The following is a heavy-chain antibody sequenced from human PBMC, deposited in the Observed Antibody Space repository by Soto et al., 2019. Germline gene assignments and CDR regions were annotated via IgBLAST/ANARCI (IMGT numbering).Heavy chain of an antibody. J-gene: IGHJ5*02. CDR2: IIPIFGRS. CDR3: VRRKNREKAAIESGGWFAL. Sequence: QVQLVQSGAEVKKPGSSVKVSCKASGGTFNNHAINWVRQAPGQGLEWMGGIIPIFGRSNYAQKLQGRVTITTDDSTRTAYMELSSLRCEDTAVYYCVRRKNREKAAIESGGWFALWGQSTPVTVCS. V-gene: IGHV1-69*01. CDR1: GGTFNNHA. D-gene: IGHD6-25*01.